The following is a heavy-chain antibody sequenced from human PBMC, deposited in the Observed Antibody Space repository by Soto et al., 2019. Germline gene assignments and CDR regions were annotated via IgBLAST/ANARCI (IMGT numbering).Heavy chain of an antibody. CDR3: ARDSGYGDPFDY. Sequence: SETLSLTCTVSGGSISSYYWSWIRQPPGKGLEWIGYIYYSGSTNYNPSLKSRVTISVDTSKNQFSLRLSSVTAPDTAVYYCARDSGYGDPFDYWGQGTLVTVSS. D-gene: IGHD4-17*01. J-gene: IGHJ4*02. V-gene: IGHV4-59*01. CDR1: GGSISSYY. CDR2: IYYSGST.